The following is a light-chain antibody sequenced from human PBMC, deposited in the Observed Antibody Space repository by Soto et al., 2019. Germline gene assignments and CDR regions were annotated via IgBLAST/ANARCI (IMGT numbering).Light chain of an antibody. J-gene: IGLJ1*01. CDR3: CSDAGTFTYV. V-gene: IGLV2-11*01. CDR1: SSDVGGYSY. Sequence: QSALTQPRSVSGSPGQSVTISCTGTSSDVGGYSYVSWYQQHPDKAPKVMIHDVSKRPSGVPDSFSGSKSGNTASLTISGLQAEAEADYYCCSDAGTFTYVFGPGTKLTVL. CDR2: DVS.